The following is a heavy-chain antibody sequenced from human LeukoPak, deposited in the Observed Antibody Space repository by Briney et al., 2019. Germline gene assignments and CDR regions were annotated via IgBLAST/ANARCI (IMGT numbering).Heavy chain of an antibody. Sequence: ASVNVSFKASGYTFTSYYMHWVRQARGQGLAWLGIINPSGGSTSYAQKFQGRVTMTEDTSTDTAYMELSSLRSEDTAVYYCATDFYDGSGSLNYWGQGTLVTVSS. CDR2: INPSGGST. D-gene: IGHD3-22*01. V-gene: IGHV1-46*01. CDR3: ATDFYDGSGSLNY. CDR1: GYTFTSYY. J-gene: IGHJ4*02.